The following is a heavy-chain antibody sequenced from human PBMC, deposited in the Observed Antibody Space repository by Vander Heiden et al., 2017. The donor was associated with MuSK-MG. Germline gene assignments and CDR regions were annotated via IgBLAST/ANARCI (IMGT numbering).Heavy chain of an antibody. CDR1: GGTFSSYA. CDR2: IIPIFGTA. J-gene: IGHJ4*02. V-gene: IGHV1-69*06. Sequence: QVQLVQSGAEVQQPGSSVNVSFKASGGTFSSYAISWGRQAPGQGLEWMGGIIPIFGTANYAQKFQGRVTITADKSTSTAYMELSSLRSEDTAVYYCARVGGPGVGATIVYYFDYWGQGTLVTVSS. CDR3: ARVGGPGVGATIVYYFDY. D-gene: IGHD5-12*01.